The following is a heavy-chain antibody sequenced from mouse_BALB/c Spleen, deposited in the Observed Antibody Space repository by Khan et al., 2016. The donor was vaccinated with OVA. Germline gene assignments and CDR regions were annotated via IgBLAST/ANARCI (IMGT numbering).Heavy chain of an antibody. CDR1: GYSITSGYF. J-gene: IGHJ3*01. D-gene: IGHD3-1*01. V-gene: IGHV3-6*02. CDR3: ARGGSSGPAWFAY. Sequence: EVQLQESGPGLVKPSQSLSITCSVTGYSITSGYFWNWIRQFPGNKLEWMGYIRYDGNSNYNPSLKNRISITRDTSKNQFFLKLNSVTPEDTSVYVCARGGSSGPAWFAYWGQGTLVTVSA. CDR2: IRYDGNS.